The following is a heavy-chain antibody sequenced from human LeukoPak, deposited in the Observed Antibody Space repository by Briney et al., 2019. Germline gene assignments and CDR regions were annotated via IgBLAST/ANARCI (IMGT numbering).Heavy chain of an antibody. D-gene: IGHD3-22*01. J-gene: IGHJ4*02. CDR3: AKDHAYYDSSGYYQDFDY. CDR2: ISGSGGST. Sequence: GGSLRLSCAASGFTFSSYAMSWVRQAPGKGLEWVSAISGSGGSTYYADSVKGRLTISRDNSKNTLYLQMNSLRAEDTAVYYCAKDHAYYDSSGYYQDFDYWGQGTLVTVSS. V-gene: IGHV3-23*01. CDR1: GFTFSSYA.